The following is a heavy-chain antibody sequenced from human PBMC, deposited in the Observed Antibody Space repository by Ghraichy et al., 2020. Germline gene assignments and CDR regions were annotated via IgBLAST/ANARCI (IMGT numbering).Heavy chain of an antibody. D-gene: IGHD1-26*01. CDR1: GFTFSSYA. CDR2: ISDSGGDT. Sequence: GGSLRLSCAVSGFTFSSYAMSWVRQAPGKGLEWVSGISDSGGDTYSVDSVKGRFTISRDNSKSTLYLQMNNLRAEDTAIYYCAKDYPPTTERENVWGKGTTVTVSS. CDR3: AKDYPPTTERENV. V-gene: IGHV3-23*01. J-gene: IGHJ6*04.